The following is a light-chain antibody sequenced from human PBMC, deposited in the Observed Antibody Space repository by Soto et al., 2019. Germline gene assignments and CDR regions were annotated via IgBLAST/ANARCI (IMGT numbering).Light chain of an antibody. CDR2: AAS. J-gene: IGKJ1*01. CDR3: QKDNSVPPT. V-gene: IGKV1-27*01. Sequence: DIQMKQCNTSLSASVGDRVTITCRASQGISNYLAWYQKTPGKVPKLLIYAASTLQSGVPSRFSGSGSGTDFTLTISCLQPEDVATYYCQKDNSVPPTFGQGCKVDIK. CDR1: QGISNY.